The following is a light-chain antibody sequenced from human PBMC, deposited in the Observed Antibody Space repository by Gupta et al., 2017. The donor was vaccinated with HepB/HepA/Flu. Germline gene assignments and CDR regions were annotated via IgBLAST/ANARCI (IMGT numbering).Light chain of an antibody. CDR1: SSNIGAGYD. V-gene: IGLV1-40*01. J-gene: IGLJ3*02. CDR2: GNS. Sequence: QSVLTQPPSVSGAPGQRVTISYTGSSSNIGAGYDVHWYQQLPGTAPKLLIYGNSNRPSGVPDRFSGSKSGTSASLAITGLQAEDEADYYGQSYDSSLSGSLVFGGGTKLTVL. CDR3: QSYDSSLSGSLV.